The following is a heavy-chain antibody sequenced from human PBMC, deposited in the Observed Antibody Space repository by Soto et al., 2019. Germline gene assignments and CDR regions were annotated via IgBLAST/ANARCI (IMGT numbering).Heavy chain of an antibody. D-gene: IGHD1-1*01. CDR2: IIPIFGTA. Sequence: SVKVSCKASGGTFSSYAISWVRQAPGQGLEWMGGIIPIFGTANYAQKFQGRVTITADESTSTAYMELSSLRSEDTAVYYCARDREGWTGTSSFNWFDPWGQGTLVTVPS. V-gene: IGHV1-69*13. J-gene: IGHJ5*02. CDR3: ARDREGWTGTSSFNWFDP. CDR1: GGTFSSYA.